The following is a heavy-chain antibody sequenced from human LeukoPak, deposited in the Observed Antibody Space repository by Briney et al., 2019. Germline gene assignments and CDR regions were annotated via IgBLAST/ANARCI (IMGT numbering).Heavy chain of an antibody. CDR2: ISYDGSNK. J-gene: IGHJ4*02. Sequence: GGSLRLSCAASGFTFSSYAMHWVRQAPGKGLEWVAVISYDGSNKYYADSVKGRFTISRDNAKNSLYLQMNSLRAEDTAVYYCARAPYRGYCSGGSCPYFFDYWGQGTLVTVSS. CDR3: ARAPYRGYCSGGSCPYFFDY. CDR1: GFTFSSYA. V-gene: IGHV3-30-3*01. D-gene: IGHD2-15*01.